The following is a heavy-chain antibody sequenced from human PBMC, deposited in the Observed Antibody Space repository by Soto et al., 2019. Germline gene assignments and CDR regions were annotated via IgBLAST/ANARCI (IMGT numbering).Heavy chain of an antibody. J-gene: IGHJ4*02. Sequence: QVQLVESGGGVVQPGRSLRLSCAASGFTFSSYAMHWVRQAPGKGLEWVAVISYDGSNKYYADSVKGRFTISRDNSKNTLYLQMNSLRAEDTAVYYGARGLIVLVPAANNYFDYWGQGTLVTVSS. CDR3: ARGLIVLVPAANNYFDY. V-gene: IGHV3-30-3*01. CDR1: GFTFSSYA. CDR2: ISYDGSNK. D-gene: IGHD2-2*01.